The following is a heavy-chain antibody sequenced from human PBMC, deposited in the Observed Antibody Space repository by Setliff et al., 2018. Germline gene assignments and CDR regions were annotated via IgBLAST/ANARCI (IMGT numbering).Heavy chain of an antibody. D-gene: IGHD3-10*01. J-gene: IGHJ3*02. CDR2: IRSKANSYAT. CDR3: AKDSSGRDAFDI. V-gene: IGHV3-73*01. CDR1: GFTFSGSA. Sequence: GSLRLSCAASGFTFSGSAMHWVREASGKGLEWVGRIRSKANSYATAYAASVKGRFTISRDDSKNTAYLQMNSLKTEDTAVYYCAKDSSGRDAFDIWGQGTMVTVSS.